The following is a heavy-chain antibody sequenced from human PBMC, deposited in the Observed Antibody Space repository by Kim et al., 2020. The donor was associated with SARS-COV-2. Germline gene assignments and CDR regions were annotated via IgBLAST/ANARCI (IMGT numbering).Heavy chain of an antibody. D-gene: IGHD2-21*01. V-gene: IGHV1-3*01. CDR3: ARDGGYSDL. Sequence: GSTKCSQNVQGRVTITRDTSAGTAYMELSSLRSEDTAVYYCARDGGYSDLWGRGTLVTVSS. CDR2: GST. J-gene: IGHJ2*01.